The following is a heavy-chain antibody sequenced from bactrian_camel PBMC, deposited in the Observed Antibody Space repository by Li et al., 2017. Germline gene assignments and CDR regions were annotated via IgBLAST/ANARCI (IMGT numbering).Heavy chain of an antibody. V-gene: IGHV3S63*01. CDR2: IGSNGNP. CDR1: GISMRTYC. D-gene: IGHD2*01. J-gene: IGHJ4*01. CDR3: AAHNGGYCSTNNIVYAN. Sequence: HVQLVESGGDSVQAGGSLRLSCAVSGISMRTYCMAWFRQAPGKEREGVAGIGSNGNPTYAGSVKGRFTITKDNAKNTLYLQMNSLKPEDTAVYYCAAHNGGYCSTNNIVYANRGQGTQVTVS.